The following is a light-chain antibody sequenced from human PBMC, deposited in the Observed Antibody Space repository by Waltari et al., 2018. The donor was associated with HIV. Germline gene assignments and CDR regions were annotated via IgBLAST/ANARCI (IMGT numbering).Light chain of an antibody. CDR1: SSDIGAYNY. CDR3: SSYAGSNNLL. CDR2: DVN. V-gene: IGLV2-8*01. Sequence: QSALTQPPSASGSPGQSVTISCTGTSSDIGAYNYVAWDQQHPGRAPKLLLYDVNQRPSGVPGRFSGSKSGNRASLTVSGLQPDDEADYYCSSYAGSNNLLFGGGTKLTVL. J-gene: IGLJ2*01.